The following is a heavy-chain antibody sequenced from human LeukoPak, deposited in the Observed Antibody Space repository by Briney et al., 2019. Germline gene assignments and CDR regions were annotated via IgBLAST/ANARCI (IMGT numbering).Heavy chain of an antibody. CDR3: ARDWSGYCTNGVCYNSGYFDY. V-gene: IGHV3-30-3*01. CDR1: GFTFSSYA. CDR2: ISYDGSNK. D-gene: IGHD2-8*01. Sequence: GGSLRLSCAASGFTFSSYAMHWVRQAPGKGREWVAVISYDGSNKYYADSVKGRFTISRDNSKNTLYLQMNSLRAEDTAVYYCARDWSGYCTNGVCYNSGYFDYWGQGTLVTVSS. J-gene: IGHJ4*02.